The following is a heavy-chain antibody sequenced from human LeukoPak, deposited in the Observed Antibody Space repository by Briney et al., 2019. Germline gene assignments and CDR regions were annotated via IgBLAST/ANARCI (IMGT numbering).Heavy chain of an antibody. V-gene: IGHV1-69*13. D-gene: IGHD6-13*01. Sequence: EASVKVSCTASGGTFSIYAISWVRQAPGQGLEWMGGIIPIFGTANYAQKFQGRVTITADESTSTAYMELSSLRSEDTAVYYCARGSSWYGSDYWGQGTLVTVSS. CDR3: ARGSSWYGSDY. J-gene: IGHJ4*02. CDR1: GGTFSIYA. CDR2: IIPIFGTA.